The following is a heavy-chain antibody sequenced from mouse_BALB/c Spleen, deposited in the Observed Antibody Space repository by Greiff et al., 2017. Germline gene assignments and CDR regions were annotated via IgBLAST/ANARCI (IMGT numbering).Heavy chain of an antibody. D-gene: IGHD4-1*01. J-gene: IGHJ3*01. V-gene: IGHV14-3*02. CDR1: GFNIKDTY. Sequence: EVQLVESGAELVKPGASVKLSCTASGFNIKDTYMHWVKQRPEQGLEWIGRIDPANGNTKYDPKFQGKATITADTSSNTAYLQLSSLTSEDTAVYYCARNWDVVGPWFAYWGQGTLVTVSA. CDR3: ARNWDVVGPWFAY. CDR2: IDPANGNT.